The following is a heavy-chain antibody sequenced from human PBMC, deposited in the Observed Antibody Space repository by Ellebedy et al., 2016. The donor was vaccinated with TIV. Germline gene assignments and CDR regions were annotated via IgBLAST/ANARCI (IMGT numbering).Heavy chain of an antibody. J-gene: IGHJ6*03. CDR2: INHSGST. CDR1: GGSFSGYY. CDR3: ARRLAARHLSPHRYYYYYYMDV. D-gene: IGHD6-6*01. Sequence: SETLSLXXAVYGGSFSGYYWSWIRQPPGKGLEWIGEINHSGSTNYNPSLKSRVTISVDTSKNQFSLKLSSVTAADTAVYYCARRLAARHLSPHRYYYYYYMDVWGKGTTVTVSS. V-gene: IGHV4-34*01.